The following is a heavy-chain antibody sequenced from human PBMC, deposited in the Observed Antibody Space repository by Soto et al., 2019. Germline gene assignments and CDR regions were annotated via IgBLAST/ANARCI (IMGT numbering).Heavy chain of an antibody. CDR3: AHFSVGGPARSGAFDI. CDR2: IIPMFGTA. V-gene: IGHV1-69*01. J-gene: IGHJ3*02. CDR1: GGTFSSYA. D-gene: IGHD2-2*01. Sequence: QVQLVQSGAEVKKPGSSVKVSCTASGGTFSSYAINWVRQAPGQGLEWMGGIIPMFGTANYAQNYQARVTITADESTSTAHMELSSLRSEDTAVYFCAHFSVGGPARSGAFDIWGQGTMVTVSS.